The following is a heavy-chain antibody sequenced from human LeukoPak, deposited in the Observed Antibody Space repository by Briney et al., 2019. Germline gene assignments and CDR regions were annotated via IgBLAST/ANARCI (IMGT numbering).Heavy chain of an antibody. Sequence: GASVNVSFTASGYTFTSYAMHWVRQAPGQRLEWMGWINAGNGNTKYSQKFQGRVTITRDTSASTAYMELSSLRSEDTAVYYCASRGSGSYYHFDYWGQGTLVTVSS. CDR2: INAGNGNT. CDR3: ASRGSGSYYHFDY. D-gene: IGHD3-10*01. V-gene: IGHV1-3*01. CDR1: GYTFTSYA. J-gene: IGHJ4*02.